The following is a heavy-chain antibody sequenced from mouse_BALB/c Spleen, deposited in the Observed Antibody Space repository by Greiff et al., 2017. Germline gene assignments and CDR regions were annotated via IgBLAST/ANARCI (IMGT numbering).Heavy chain of an antibody. CDR2: ISSGSSTI. CDR3: AREETTVVADYAMDY. V-gene: IGHV5-17*02. CDR1: GFTFSSFG. J-gene: IGHJ4*01. Sequence: EVKLVESGGGLVQPGGSRKLSCAASGFTFSSFGMHWVRQAPEKGLEWVAYISSGSSTIYYADTVKGRFTISRDNPKNTLFLQMTSLRSEDTAMYYCAREETTVVADYAMDYWGQGTSVTVSS. D-gene: IGHD1-1*01.